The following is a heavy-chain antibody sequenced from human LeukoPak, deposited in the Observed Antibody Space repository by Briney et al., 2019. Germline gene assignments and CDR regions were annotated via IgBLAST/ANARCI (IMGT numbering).Heavy chain of an antibody. CDR1: GYTFTGYY. D-gene: IGHD6-19*01. CDR3: ASLAVAGTDQFDS. Sequence: WASVKVSCKASGYTFTGYYMHWVRQAPGQGLEWMGWISDYSGNTKYAQKFQDRVTMTTDASTSTAYMELRSLRSDDTAVYYCASLAVAGTDQFDSWGQGTLVTVSS. J-gene: IGHJ4*02. V-gene: IGHV1-18*04. CDR2: ISDYSGNT.